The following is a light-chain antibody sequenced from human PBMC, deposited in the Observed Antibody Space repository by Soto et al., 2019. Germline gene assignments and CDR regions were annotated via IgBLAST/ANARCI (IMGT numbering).Light chain of an antibody. J-gene: IGLJ1*01. CDR3: CSYTSSSISYV. CDR2: DVS. Sequence: QSVLTQPASVSGSPGQSITISCTGTSSDVRGYNYVSWYQQHPGKAPKLMIYDVSNRPSGVSNRFSGSKSGNTASLTISGLQAQDEADYYCCSYTSSSISYVFGTGTKVTVL. CDR1: SSDVRGYNY. V-gene: IGLV2-14*01.